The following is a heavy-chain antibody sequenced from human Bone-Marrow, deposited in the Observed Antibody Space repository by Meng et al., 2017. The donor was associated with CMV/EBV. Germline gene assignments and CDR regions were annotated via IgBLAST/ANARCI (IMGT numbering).Heavy chain of an antibody. CDR3: ARDHIGCSSTSCYTYFDY. V-gene: IGHV4-61*08. Sequence: SETLSLTCTVSGGSLSGGDYYWSWIRQPPGKGLEWIGYIYYSGSTNYNPSLKSRVTISVDTSKNQFSLKLSSVTAADTAVYYCARDHIGCSSTSCYTYFDYWVQGTLVTSPQ. D-gene: IGHD2-2*02. CDR2: IYYSGST. J-gene: IGHJ4*02. CDR1: GGSLSGGDYY.